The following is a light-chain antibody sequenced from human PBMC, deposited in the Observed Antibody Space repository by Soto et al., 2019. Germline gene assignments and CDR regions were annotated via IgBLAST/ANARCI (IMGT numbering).Light chain of an antibody. V-gene: IGKV3-20*01. Sequence: EIVLTQSPGTLSLSPGERATLSCRASQSVTNNYLAWYQQKPGQAPRLLVYGAFSRATGIPDRFSDGGSGTDFTLTISRLEPEDFAVYYCQQYVSSPWTFGQGTKVEIK. J-gene: IGKJ1*01. CDR2: GAF. CDR3: QQYVSSPWT. CDR1: QSVTNNY.